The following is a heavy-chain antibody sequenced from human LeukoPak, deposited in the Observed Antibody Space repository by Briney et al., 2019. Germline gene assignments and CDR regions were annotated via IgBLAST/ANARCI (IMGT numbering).Heavy chain of an antibody. J-gene: IGHJ6*03. CDR3: ARGHGVVRGVIFSSYYYMDV. CDR2: INHSGST. Sequence: SETLSLTCAVYGGSFSGYYWSWIRQPPGKGLEWIGEINHSGSTNYNPSLKSRVTISVDTSKNQFTLKLSSVTAADTAVYYCARGHGVVRGVIFSSYYYMDVWGKGTTVTVSS. V-gene: IGHV4-34*01. D-gene: IGHD3-10*01. CDR1: GGSFSGYY.